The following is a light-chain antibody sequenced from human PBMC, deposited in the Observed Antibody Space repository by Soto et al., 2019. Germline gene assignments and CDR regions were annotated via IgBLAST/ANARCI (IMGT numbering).Light chain of an antibody. V-gene: IGKV3-15*01. Sequence: EIVMTQSPATLSVSPGERATLSCRASQSVSSNLAWYQQKPGQAPRLLIYGASTRATDIPARFTGSGSGTEFTLTISSLHSEDFAVYYCQQDNNWPTTFGQGTRLEIK. J-gene: IGKJ5*01. CDR2: GAS. CDR3: QQDNNWPTT. CDR1: QSVSSN.